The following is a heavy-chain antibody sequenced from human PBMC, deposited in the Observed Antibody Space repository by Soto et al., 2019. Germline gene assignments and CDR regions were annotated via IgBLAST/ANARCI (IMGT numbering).Heavy chain of an antibody. CDR1: GFTFSSYS. CDR3: ASDRYDFWSGYHFDY. CDR2: ISSSSSYI. Sequence: GGSLRLSCAASGFTFSSYSMNWVRQAPGKGLEWVSSISSSSSYIYYADSVKGRFTISRDNAKNSLYLQMNSLRAEDTAVYYCASDRYDFWSGYHFDYWGQGTLVTVSS. J-gene: IGHJ4*02. V-gene: IGHV3-21*01. D-gene: IGHD3-3*01.